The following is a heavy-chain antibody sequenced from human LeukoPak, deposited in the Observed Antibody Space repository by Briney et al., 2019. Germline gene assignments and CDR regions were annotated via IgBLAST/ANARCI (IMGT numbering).Heavy chain of an antibody. D-gene: IGHD6-6*01. V-gene: IGHV4-4*07. Sequence: SETLSLTCTVSGGSISSYYWSWIRQPAGKGLEWIGRIYTSGSTNYNPSLKSRVTISVDTSKNQFSLKLSSVTAADTAVYYCARVEKSPYSSSSIAFDIWGQGTMVTVSS. CDR3: ARVEKSPYSSSSIAFDI. CDR2: IYTSGST. CDR1: GGSISSYY. J-gene: IGHJ3*02.